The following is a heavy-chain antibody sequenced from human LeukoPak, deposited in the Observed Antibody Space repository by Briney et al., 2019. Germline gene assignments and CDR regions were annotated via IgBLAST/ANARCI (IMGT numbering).Heavy chain of an antibody. CDR3: VRDGGVSGYDLLDY. CDR1: GFTFSNYW. J-gene: IGHJ4*02. D-gene: IGHD5-12*01. CDR2: INQDGSEE. Sequence: GGSLRLSCAASGFTFSNYWMTWVRQAPAKGLEWVAHINQDGSEEHYMASVKARFTISRDNAKNSLSLQMNSLRAEDTAVYYCVRDGGVSGYDLLDYWGRGTLVTVSS. V-gene: IGHV3-7*01.